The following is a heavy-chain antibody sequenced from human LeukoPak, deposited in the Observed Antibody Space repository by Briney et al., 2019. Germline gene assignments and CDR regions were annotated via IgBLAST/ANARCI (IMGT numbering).Heavy chain of an antibody. CDR1: GGSTSSGNYY. V-gene: IGHV4-39*01. CDR2: ISSSGNT. D-gene: IGHD6-19*01. Sequence: SETLSLTCTVSGGSTSSGNYYWGWIRQPPGKGLEWIGGISSSGNTYYNPSLKSRVTISVDTSKNQLSLKLSSVTAADTAVYYCARLTEAVAALDYWGQGTLVTVSS. J-gene: IGHJ4*02. CDR3: ARLTEAVAALDY.